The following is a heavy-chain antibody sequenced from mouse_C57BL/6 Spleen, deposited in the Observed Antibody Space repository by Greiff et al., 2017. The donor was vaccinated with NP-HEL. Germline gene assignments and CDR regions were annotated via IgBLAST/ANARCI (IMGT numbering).Heavy chain of an antibody. CDR2: ISDGGSYT. Sequence: EVKLVESGGGLVKPGGSLKLSCAASGFTFSSYAMSWVRQTPEKRLEWVATISDGGSYTYYPDNVKGRFTISRDNAKNNLYLQMSHLKSEDTAMYYCARGWLRRRDAMDYWGQGTSVTVSS. CDR1: GFTFSSYA. J-gene: IGHJ4*01. D-gene: IGHD2-2*01. CDR3: ARGWLRRRDAMDY. V-gene: IGHV5-4*03.